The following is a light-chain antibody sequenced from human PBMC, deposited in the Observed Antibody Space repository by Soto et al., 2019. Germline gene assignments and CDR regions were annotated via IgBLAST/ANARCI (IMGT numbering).Light chain of an antibody. CDR1: SSNIGAGYD. CDR2: GNS. CDR3: QSYDSSLTGYV. Sequence: QSVRRHPPSVSWAPGHMVTISCTGSSSNIGAGYDVHWYQQLPGTAPKLLIYGNSNRPSGVPDRFSGSKSGTSASLAITGLQAEDEADYYCQSYDSSLTGYVFGTGTKVTVL. J-gene: IGLJ1*01. V-gene: IGLV1-40*01.